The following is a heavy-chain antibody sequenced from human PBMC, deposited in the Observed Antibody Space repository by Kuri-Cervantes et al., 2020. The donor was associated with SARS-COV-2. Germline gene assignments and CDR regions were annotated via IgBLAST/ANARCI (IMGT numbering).Heavy chain of an antibody. CDR3: ANNGPKGYCSSTSCYIGGFQH. J-gene: IGHJ1*01. V-gene: IGHV3-30*02. CDR1: GFTFSSYG. Sequence: GGSLRLSCAASGFTFSSYGMHRVRQAPGKGLEWVAFIRYDGSNKYYADSVKGRFTISRDNSKNTLYLQMNSLRAEDTAVYYCANNGPKGYCSSTSCYIGGFQHWGQGTLVTVSS. D-gene: IGHD2-2*02. CDR2: IRYDGSNK.